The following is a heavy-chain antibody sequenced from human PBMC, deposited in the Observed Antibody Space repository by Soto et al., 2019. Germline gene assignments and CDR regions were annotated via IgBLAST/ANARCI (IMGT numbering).Heavy chain of an antibody. CDR2: IYYSGST. CDR3: ARVKRYCSSTSCYAGWFDP. V-gene: IGHV4-59*01. Sequence: SETLSLTCTVSGGSISSYYWSWIRQPPGKGLEWIGYIYYSGSTNYNPSLKSRVTISVDTSKNQFSLKLSSVTAADTAVYYCARVKRYCSSTSCYAGWFDPWGQGTLVTAPQ. D-gene: IGHD2-2*01. J-gene: IGHJ5*01. CDR1: GGSISSYY.